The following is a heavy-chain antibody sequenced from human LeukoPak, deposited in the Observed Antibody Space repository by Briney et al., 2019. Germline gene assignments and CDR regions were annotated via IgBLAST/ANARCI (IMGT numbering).Heavy chain of an antibody. J-gene: IGHJ4*02. CDR1: GFTFSNAW. Sequence: GESLRLSCAASGFTFSNAWMSWVRQAPGKGLEWVGRIKSKTDDGTADYAAPVKGRFTISRDDSKDTLYLQTNSLKTEDTAVYYCTTYNGNYYFSDYWGQGTLVTVSS. CDR2: IKSKTDDGTA. D-gene: IGHD1-26*01. V-gene: IGHV3-15*01. CDR3: TTYNGNYYFSDY.